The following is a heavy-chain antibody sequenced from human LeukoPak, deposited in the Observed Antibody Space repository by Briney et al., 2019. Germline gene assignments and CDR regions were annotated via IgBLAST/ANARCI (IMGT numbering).Heavy chain of an antibody. J-gene: IGHJ4*02. CDR2: IKQDGSEK. V-gene: IGHV3-7*01. CDR3: ARTPDRSRPATLDY. Sequence: GGSLRLSCAASGFTFSSYWMSWVRQAPGKGLEWVANIKQDGSEKHYVDSVKGQFTISRDNAKNSLYLQMNSLRAEDTAVYYCARTPDRSRPATLDYWGQGTLVTVSS. D-gene: IGHD1-14*01. CDR1: GFTFSSYW.